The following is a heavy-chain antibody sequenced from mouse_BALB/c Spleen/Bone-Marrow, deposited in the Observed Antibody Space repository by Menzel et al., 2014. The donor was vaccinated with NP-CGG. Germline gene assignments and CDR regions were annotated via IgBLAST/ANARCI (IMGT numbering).Heavy chain of an antibody. V-gene: IGHV14-3*02. CDR3: AYGSSYDYFDY. Sequence: VQLQQSGAELVKPGASVKLSCTASGFNIKETYMHWVKQRPEQGLEWIGRIDPANGNTKYDPKFQGKATITASTSSNTSSLQLSSLTSEDTAVYYCAYGSSYDYFDYWGQGTTLTVSS. D-gene: IGHD1-1*01. J-gene: IGHJ2*01. CDR1: GFNIKETY. CDR2: IDPANGNT.